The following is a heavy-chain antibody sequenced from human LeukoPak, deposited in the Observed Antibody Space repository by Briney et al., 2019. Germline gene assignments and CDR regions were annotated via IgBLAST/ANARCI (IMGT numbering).Heavy chain of an antibody. CDR2: ISSSGSTI. Sequence: GGSLRLSCAASGFTFSSYEMNWVRQAPGKGLEWVSYISSSGSTIYYADSVKGRFTISRDNAKNSLYLQMSSLRAEDTAVYYCASNYYGSGSYSYNWFDPWGQGTLVTVSS. CDR3: ASNYYGSGSYSYNWFDP. D-gene: IGHD3-10*01. CDR1: GFTFSSYE. V-gene: IGHV3-48*03. J-gene: IGHJ5*02.